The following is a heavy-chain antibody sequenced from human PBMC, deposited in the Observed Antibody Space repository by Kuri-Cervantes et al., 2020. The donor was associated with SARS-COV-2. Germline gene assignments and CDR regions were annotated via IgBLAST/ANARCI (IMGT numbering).Heavy chain of an antibody. CDR3: ANLEGRVVVVPAAFDAFDI. CDR2: ISSSGSTI. Sequence: GESLKISCAASGFTFSSYEMNWVRQAPGKGLEWVSYISSSGSTIYYADSVKGRFTISRDNSKNTLYLQMNSLRAEDTAVYYCANLEGRVVVVPAAFDAFDIWGQGTMVTVSS. J-gene: IGHJ3*02. D-gene: IGHD2-2*01. CDR1: GFTFSSYE. V-gene: IGHV3-48*03.